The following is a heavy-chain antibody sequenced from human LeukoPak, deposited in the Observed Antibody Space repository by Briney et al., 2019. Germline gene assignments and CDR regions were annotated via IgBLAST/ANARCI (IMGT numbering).Heavy chain of an antibody. Sequence: SQTLSLTCVISGDSVSSNSAAWNWITQSPSRGLDWLGRTYYRSKWYNDYAVSVKSRITINPDTSKNQFSLQVKSMTPEATCVYYCARWEGSGIGVWGPGVTVTV. V-gene: IGHV6-1*01. CDR1: GDSVSSNSAA. D-gene: IGHD1-26*01. J-gene: IGHJ6*02. CDR2: TYYRSKWYN. CDR3: ARWEGSGIGV.